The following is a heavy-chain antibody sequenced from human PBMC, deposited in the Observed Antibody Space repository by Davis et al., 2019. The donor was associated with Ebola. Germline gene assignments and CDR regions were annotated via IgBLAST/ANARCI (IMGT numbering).Heavy chain of an antibody. CDR3: ARDFDRVRT. Sequence: GESLKISCSASGFSFSNYTMHWVRQAPGKGLEYVSAISSNGDSTYYADSVKGRFTISRDNSENTLYLQMNSLRAEDTAVYYCARDFDRVRTWGQGTLVTVSS. D-gene: IGHD3-22*01. CDR1: GFSFSNYT. J-gene: IGHJ4*02. V-gene: IGHV3-64*04. CDR2: ISSNGDST.